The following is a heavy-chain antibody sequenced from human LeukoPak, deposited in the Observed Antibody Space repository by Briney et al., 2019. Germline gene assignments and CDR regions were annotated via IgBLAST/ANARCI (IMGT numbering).Heavy chain of an antibody. D-gene: IGHD2-2*01. Sequence: GASVKVYCKASGYTFTGYYMHWVRQAPGQGLEWMGWINPNSGGTNYAQKFQGRVTMTRDTSISTAYMELSRLRSDDTAVYYCARLDCSSTSCYEANWFDPWGQGTLVTVSS. J-gene: IGHJ5*02. CDR2: INPNSGGT. CDR1: GYTFTGYY. V-gene: IGHV1-2*02. CDR3: ARLDCSSTSCYEANWFDP.